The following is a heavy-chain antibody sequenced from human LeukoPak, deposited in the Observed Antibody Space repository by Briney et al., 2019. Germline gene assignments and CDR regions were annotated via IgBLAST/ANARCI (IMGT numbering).Heavy chain of an antibody. Sequence: ASGKVSCKASGYTFTDYYIHWVRQAPGQGLEWMGWINPNSGGTSYAQNFQGRVTMTRDTSISTAYMELSRLRSDDTAVYYCARADMSSGCTPNDYWGQGTLVTFSS. CDR2: INPNSGGT. J-gene: IGHJ4*02. CDR1: GYTFTDYY. CDR3: ARADMSSGCTPNDY. V-gene: IGHV1-2*02. D-gene: IGHD3-22*01.